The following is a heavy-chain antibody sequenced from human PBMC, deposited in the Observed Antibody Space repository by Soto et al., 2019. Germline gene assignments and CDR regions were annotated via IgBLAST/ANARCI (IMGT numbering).Heavy chain of an antibody. Sequence: ASVKVSCKASGDTFSFYTISWVRQAPGLGLEWMGRVNPILSMSNYAQKFQGRVTMTADKSTSTAYMELRSLRSEDTAFYYCATSYGSGYRAFDYWG. V-gene: IGHV1-69*02. CDR1: GDTFSFYT. CDR3: ATSYGSGYRAFDY. CDR2: VNPILSMS. D-gene: IGHD3-10*01. J-gene: IGHJ4*01.